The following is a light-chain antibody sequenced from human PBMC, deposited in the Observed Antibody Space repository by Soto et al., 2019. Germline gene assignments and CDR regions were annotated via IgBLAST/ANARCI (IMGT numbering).Light chain of an antibody. CDR1: SSDVGGYNY. Sequence: QSALTQPASVSGSPGQSITISCTGTSSDVGGYNYVSWYQQHPGKAPKLMIYDVSNRASGVSNRFPGSKSGNTAYLTISGLQAEDEAAYLCSAYTRRSTYVFGTGTKVPVL. J-gene: IGLJ1*01. V-gene: IGLV2-14*01. CDR3: SAYTRRSTYV. CDR2: DVS.